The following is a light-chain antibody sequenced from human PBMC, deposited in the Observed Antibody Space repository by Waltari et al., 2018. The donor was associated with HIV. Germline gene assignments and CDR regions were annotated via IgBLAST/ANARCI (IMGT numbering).Light chain of an antibody. CDR3: SSYTSSSLHVV. J-gene: IGLJ2*01. V-gene: IGLV2-14*01. Sequence: QSALTQPAAVSGSPGKSITISCTETSSDVGVYNNVPWYQQHPGKAPKLMIYEVSNRPSGVSNRFSGSKSGNTASLTISGLQAEDEADYYCSSYTSSSLHVVFGGGTKLTVL. CDR1: SSDVGVYNN. CDR2: EVS.